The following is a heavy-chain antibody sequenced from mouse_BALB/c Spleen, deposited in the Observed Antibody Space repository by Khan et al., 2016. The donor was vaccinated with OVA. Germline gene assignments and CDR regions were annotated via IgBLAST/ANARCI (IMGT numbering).Heavy chain of an antibody. CDR3: TRSGYGGFAY. J-gene: IGHJ3*01. Sequence: QVQLQQSGAELVKPGASVRLSCKASGYTFTSYYLYWVKQRPGHGLEWIGDINPSNGGTNFNENFKTKATLTVDKSSSTAYMQLSSLTSEDSAVYYWTRSGYGGFAYWGQGTLVTVSA. CDR2: INPSNGGT. V-gene: IGHV1S81*02. CDR1: GYTFTSYY. D-gene: IGHD1-1*02.